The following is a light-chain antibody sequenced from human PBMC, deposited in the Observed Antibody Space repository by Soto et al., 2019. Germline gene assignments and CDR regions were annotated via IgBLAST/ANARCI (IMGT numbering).Light chain of an antibody. CDR3: KLFGSSPGFT. V-gene: IGKV3-20*01. CDR2: GAS. CDR1: QSINKRY. Sequence: EIVLTQSPGTLSLSPGERATLSCRASQSINKRYLAWYQQKPGQAPRLLIYGASSRATGIPDRFIGSGSGTDFTLNISRLEPDDFAVYYCKLFGSSPGFTFGPGTKVGIK. J-gene: IGKJ3*01.